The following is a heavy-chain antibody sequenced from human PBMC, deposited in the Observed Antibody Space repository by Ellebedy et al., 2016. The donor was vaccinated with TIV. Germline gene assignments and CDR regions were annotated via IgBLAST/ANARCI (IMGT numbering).Heavy chain of an antibody. V-gene: IGHV4-34*01. D-gene: IGHD3-3*02. CDR2: MHHSGST. J-gene: IGHJ4*02. CDR1: GDSFNGYY. Sequence: MPSETLSLTCAVYGDSFNGYYWSWIRQPPGKGLEWIGEMHHSGSTNYIPSLKGRVTMSVDTSKNQFSLKMNSLTAADTAVYYCARESDSHFYFDYWGQGTLVTVSS. CDR3: ARESDSHFYFDY.